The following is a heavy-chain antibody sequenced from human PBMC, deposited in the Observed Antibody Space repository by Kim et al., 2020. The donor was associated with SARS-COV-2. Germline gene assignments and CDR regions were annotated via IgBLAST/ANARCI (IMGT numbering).Heavy chain of an antibody. J-gene: IGHJ6*02. D-gene: IGHD3-3*01. CDR3: ARATPPGKPIVLFGVVMGDYYYYGLDV. V-gene: IGHV3-23*01. CDR2: ISGSGVHT. CDR1: GFTFSSHA. Sequence: GGSLRLSCAASGFTFSSHAMSWVRQAPGKGLEWVSAISGSGVHTYYVDSVEGRFTISRDNSKNTLYLQMNSLRAEDTAVYYCARATPPGKPIVLFGVVMGDYYYYGLDVWGLGTTVTVSS.